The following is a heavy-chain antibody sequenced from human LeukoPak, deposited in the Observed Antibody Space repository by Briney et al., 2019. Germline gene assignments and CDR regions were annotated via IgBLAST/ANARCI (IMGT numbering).Heavy chain of an antibody. Sequence: SETLSLTCTVSGGSISSSSYYWGWIRQPPGTGLEWIGSIYYSGSTYCNPSLKSRVTISVDTSKNQFSLKLSSVTAADTAVYYCARYGSGSDSHWGQGTLVTVSS. CDR1: GGSISSSSYY. D-gene: IGHD3-10*01. V-gene: IGHV4-39*07. J-gene: IGHJ4*02. CDR2: IYYSGST. CDR3: ARYGSGSDSH.